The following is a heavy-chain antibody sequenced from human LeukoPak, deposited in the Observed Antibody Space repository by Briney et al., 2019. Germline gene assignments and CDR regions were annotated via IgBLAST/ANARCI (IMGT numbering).Heavy chain of an antibody. CDR3: ARVFVRRDAFDI. Sequence: PGGSLRLSCAPSGLTFSSYWMHWARQAPGKGLVWVSRINSDGSSTSCADSVKGRFTISRDNAKNTLYLQMNSLRAEDTAVYYCARVFVRRDAFDIWGQGTMVTVSS. CDR1: GLTFSSYW. CDR2: INSDGSST. V-gene: IGHV3-74*01. D-gene: IGHD2-8*01. J-gene: IGHJ3*02.